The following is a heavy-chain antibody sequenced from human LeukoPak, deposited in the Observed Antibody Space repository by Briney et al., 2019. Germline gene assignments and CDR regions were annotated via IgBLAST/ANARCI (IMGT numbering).Heavy chain of an antibody. CDR1: GFTFSSYS. CDR2: IKQDGSEK. J-gene: IGHJ4*02. Sequence: PGGSLRLSCAASGFTFSSYSMNWVRQAPGKGLEWVANIKQDGSEKYYVDSVKGRFTISRDNAKNSLYLQMNSLRAEDTAVYYCAREGPTMVGGDYFDYWGQGTLVTVSS. D-gene: IGHD3-10*02. V-gene: IGHV3-7*01. CDR3: AREGPTMVGGDYFDY.